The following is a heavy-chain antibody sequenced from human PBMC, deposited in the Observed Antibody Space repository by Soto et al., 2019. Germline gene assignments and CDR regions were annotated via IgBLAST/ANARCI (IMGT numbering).Heavy chain of an antibody. CDR1: GFSFSEYT. CDR3: AKDRAGGYRAIYYYYGMDV. Sequence: PGGSLRLSCVASGFSFSEYTLSWVRQAPGKGLEWVSAISGSGGSTYNADSVKGLFTISSDNSKNTLYLQMNSQRAEDTAVYYCAKDRAGGYRAIYYYYGMDVWGQGTTVTVSS. CDR2: ISGSGGST. D-gene: IGHD5-12*01. J-gene: IGHJ6*02. V-gene: IGHV3-23*01.